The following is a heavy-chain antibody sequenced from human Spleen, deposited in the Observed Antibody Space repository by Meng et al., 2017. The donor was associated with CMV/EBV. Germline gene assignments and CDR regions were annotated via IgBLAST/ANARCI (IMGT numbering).Heavy chain of an antibody. V-gene: IGHV3-48*04. J-gene: IGHJ4*02. CDR1: GFTFSSYW. D-gene: IGHD3-22*01. CDR3: ARSRYFHDESNYLTPLKY. Sequence: GGSLRLSCAASGFTFSSYWMSWVRQAPGKGLEWVSYISGSDGTIYYAGSVKGRFTISRDNAKSSLSLQMNSLRAEDTAVYYCARSRYFHDESNYLTPLKYWGQGVLVTVSS. CDR2: ISGSDGTI.